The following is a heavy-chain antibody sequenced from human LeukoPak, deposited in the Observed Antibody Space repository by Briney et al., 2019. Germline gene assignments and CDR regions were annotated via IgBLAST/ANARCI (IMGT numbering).Heavy chain of an antibody. CDR2: LYYSGTT. CDR1: GGAIDNYY. Sequence: PSGTLSLTCSVSGGAIDNYYWSWIRQPPGKGLEWIGYLYYSGTTHYNPAFKSRVTMSVDTSKNEFSLKVDSVTAAEPGMYYCARLPPYAILTGGTFDIWGQGTMVTVAS. D-gene: IGHD3-9*01. CDR3: ARLPPYAILTGGTFDI. V-gene: IGHV4-59*01. J-gene: IGHJ3*02.